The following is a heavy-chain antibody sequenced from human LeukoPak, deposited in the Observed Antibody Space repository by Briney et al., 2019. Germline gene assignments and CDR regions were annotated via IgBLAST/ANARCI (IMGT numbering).Heavy chain of an antibody. CDR1: GGSISSGSYY. D-gene: IGHD6-6*01. CDR3: ARGASSSSAIGYYYYYMDV. Sequence: TLSLTCTVSGGSISSGSYYWSWIRQPAGKGLEWVGRVYASGSTNYNPSLKSRVTISVDTSKNPFSLKLSSVTAADTAVYYCARGASSSSAIGYYYYYMDVWGKGTTVTVSS. V-gene: IGHV4-61*02. J-gene: IGHJ6*03. CDR2: VYASGST.